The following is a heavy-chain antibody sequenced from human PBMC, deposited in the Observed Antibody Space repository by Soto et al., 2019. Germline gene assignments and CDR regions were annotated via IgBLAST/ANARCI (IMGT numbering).Heavy chain of an antibody. Sequence: GASVKVSCKASGYTFTSYGISWVRQAPGQGLEWMGWISAYNGNTNYAQKLQGRVTMTTDTSTSTAYMELRSLRSDDTAVYYCARGLRFLEWSKNWFDPWGQGTLVTSPQ. V-gene: IGHV1-18*04. CDR2: ISAYNGNT. D-gene: IGHD3-3*01. CDR1: GYTFTSYG. CDR3: ARGLRFLEWSKNWFDP. J-gene: IGHJ5*02.